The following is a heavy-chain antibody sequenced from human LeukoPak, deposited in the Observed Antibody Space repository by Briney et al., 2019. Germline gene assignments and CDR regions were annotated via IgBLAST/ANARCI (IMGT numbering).Heavy chain of an antibody. CDR1: GYTFTSYG. V-gene: IGHV1-18*01. Sequence: ASVKVSCKASGYTFTSYGISWVRQAPGQGLEWMGWISAYNGNTNYAQKLQGRVTRTTDTSTSTAYMELRSLRSDDTAVYYCARRRGYSSGWLRGYFDYWGQGTLVTVSS. CDR2: ISAYNGNT. D-gene: IGHD6-19*01. CDR3: ARRRGYSSGWLRGYFDY. J-gene: IGHJ4*02.